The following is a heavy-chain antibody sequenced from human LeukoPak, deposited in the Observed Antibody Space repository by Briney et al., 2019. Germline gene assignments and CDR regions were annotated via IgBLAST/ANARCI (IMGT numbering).Heavy chain of an antibody. D-gene: IGHD1-14*01. Sequence: SETLSLTCTVSGGSIDSYYWSWIRQPPGKGLEWIAYSHNNGETKYNPSLKSRITISVDTSNNQFSPKLSSVTAADTAVYYCARQPGGTAAFDIWGQGTTVTVSA. CDR2: SHNNGET. V-gene: IGHV4-59*08. CDR3: ARQPGGTAAFDI. J-gene: IGHJ3*02. CDR1: GGSIDSYY.